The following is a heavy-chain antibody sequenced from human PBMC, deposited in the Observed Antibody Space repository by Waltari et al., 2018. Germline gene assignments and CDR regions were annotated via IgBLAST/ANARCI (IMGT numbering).Heavy chain of an antibody. CDR1: GYSFTDHH. D-gene: IGHD1-26*01. V-gene: IGHV1-2*02. CDR3: ARDPGPIVGAPDY. J-gene: IGHJ4*02. Sequence: QVQLVQSRTEVKQPEASVKVSCQASGYSFTDHHLNWGRQTPGQGLEWLGWINPKNGDTGYAQNFLGRVTMTRDTSINTVYMDLSGLRSDDTAVFYCARDPGPIVGAPDYWGQGTLVTVSS. CDR2: INPKNGDT.